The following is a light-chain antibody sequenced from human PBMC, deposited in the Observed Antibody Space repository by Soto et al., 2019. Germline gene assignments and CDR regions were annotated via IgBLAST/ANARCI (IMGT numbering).Light chain of an antibody. V-gene: IGKV1-9*01. CDR3: QQLNSYPALT. CDR2: AAS. J-gene: IGKJ4*01. Sequence: DIQLTQSQSFLSASVGDRVTITCRASQCISSYLAWYQQKPGKAPKLLIYAASTLLSGVPSRFSGSGSGTEFTLTIRRLHPEDFATYYCQQLNSYPALTFRGGTKVQIK. CDR1: QCISSY.